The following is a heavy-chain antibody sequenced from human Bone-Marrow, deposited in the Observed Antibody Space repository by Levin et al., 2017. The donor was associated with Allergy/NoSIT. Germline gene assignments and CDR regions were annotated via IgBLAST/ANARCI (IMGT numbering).Heavy chain of an antibody. CDR2: INQDGSGK. V-gene: IGHV3-7*01. J-gene: IGHJ4*02. D-gene: IGHD6-13*01. Sequence: LSLTCAASGFTFSSYWMSWVRQAPGKGLEWVANINQDGSGKSYVDSVKGRFTISRDNAKSSLYLQMHSLRAEDTAVYYCTRDEQQPGDSWGQGTLVTVSS. CDR3: TRDEQQPGDS. CDR1: GFTFSSYW.